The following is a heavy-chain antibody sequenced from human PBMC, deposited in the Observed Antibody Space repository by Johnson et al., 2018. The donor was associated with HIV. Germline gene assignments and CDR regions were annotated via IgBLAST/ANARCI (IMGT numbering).Heavy chain of an antibody. D-gene: IGHD4-23*01. CDR3: AKGYGGNGGAFDI. CDR2: IGTAGDT. CDR1: GFTVSSNY. J-gene: IGHJ3*02. Sequence: EVQLVESGGGLVQPGGSLRLSCAASGFTVSSNYMSWVRQAPGKGLEWVSGIGTAGDTYYPGSVTGRFTISRGNAKNSLYLQMNSLRAGDTAVYYCAKGYGGNGGAFDIWGQGTMVTVSS. V-gene: IGHV3-13*01.